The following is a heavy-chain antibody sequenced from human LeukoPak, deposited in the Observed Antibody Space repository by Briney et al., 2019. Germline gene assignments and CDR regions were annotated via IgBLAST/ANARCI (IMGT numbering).Heavy chain of an antibody. D-gene: IGHD3-16*01. J-gene: IGHJ3*02. CDR2: IYTSGST. Sequence: SETLSLTCTVSGGSISSYYWSWIRQPAGKGLEWIGRIYTSGSTNYNPSLKSRVTMSVDTSKNQFSLKLSSVTAADTAVYYCARDRRIMITLHAFDIWGQGTMVTVSS. CDR3: ARDRRIMITLHAFDI. CDR1: GGSISSYY. V-gene: IGHV4-4*07.